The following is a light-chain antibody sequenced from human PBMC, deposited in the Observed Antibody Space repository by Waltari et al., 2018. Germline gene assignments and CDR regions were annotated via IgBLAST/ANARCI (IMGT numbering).Light chain of an antibody. J-gene: IGLJ2*01. Sequence: SFVLTQPPSVSVAPGTTARITWGGNDLGSKSGNWYQQKPGQAPLLVIYYDSDRPSGIPERFSGSNSGNTATLTISRVEAGDEADYYCQVWDSYGDHLVVFGGGTNLSVV. CDR1: DLGSKS. CDR3: QVWDSYGDHLVV. CDR2: YDS. V-gene: IGLV3-21*01.